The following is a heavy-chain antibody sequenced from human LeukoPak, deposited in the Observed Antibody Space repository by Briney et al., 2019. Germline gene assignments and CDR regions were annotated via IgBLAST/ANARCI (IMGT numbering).Heavy chain of an antibody. J-gene: IGHJ4*02. Sequence: GSLRLSCAASGFTFSDYYMSWIRQAPGKGLEWVSYISSSGSTIYYADSVKGRFTISRDNAKNSLYLQMNSLRAEDTAVYYCARDRYYGSGSYYNDYWGQGTLVTVSS. CDR2: ISSSGSTI. D-gene: IGHD3-10*01. CDR3: ARDRYYGSGSYYNDY. CDR1: GFTFSDYY. V-gene: IGHV3-11*01.